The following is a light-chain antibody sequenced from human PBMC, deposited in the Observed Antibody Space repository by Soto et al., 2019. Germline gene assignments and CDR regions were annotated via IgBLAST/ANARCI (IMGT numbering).Light chain of an antibody. V-gene: IGLV2-14*03. Sequence: QSALTQPASVSGSPGQSITISCTGTSSAVGGYNYVSWYQQHPGKAPKLMIYDVSNRPSGVSNRFSGSKSGNTASLTISGRQAEDEADYYCSSYTTTRPVVFGGGTKLTVL. CDR3: SSYTTTRPVV. CDR1: SSAVGGYNY. J-gene: IGLJ2*01. CDR2: DVS.